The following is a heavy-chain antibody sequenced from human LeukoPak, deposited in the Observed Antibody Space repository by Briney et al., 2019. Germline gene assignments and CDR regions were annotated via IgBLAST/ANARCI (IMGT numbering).Heavy chain of an antibody. Sequence: SVKVSCKASGGTFSSYAISWVQQAPGQGLEWMGRIIPIFGTANYAQKFQGRVTITTDESTSTAYMELSSLRSEDTAVYYCAREEYYYGSGSYLSFYFDYWGQGTLVTVSS. V-gene: IGHV1-69*05. D-gene: IGHD3-10*01. CDR2: IIPIFGTA. J-gene: IGHJ4*02. CDR3: AREEYYYGSGSYLSFYFDY. CDR1: GGTFSSYA.